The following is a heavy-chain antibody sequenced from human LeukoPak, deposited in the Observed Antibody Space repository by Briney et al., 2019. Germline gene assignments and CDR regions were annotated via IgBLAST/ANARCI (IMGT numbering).Heavy chain of an antibody. Sequence: TLSLTCTVSGGSITSGDYYWTWIRQPPGKALEWLARIDWDDDKFYSTSLKTRLTISKDTSKNQVVLTMTNMDPVDTATYYCARMGYSSSWRFDYWGQGTLVTVSS. V-gene: IGHV2-70*16. D-gene: IGHD6-13*01. CDR1: GGSITSGDYY. J-gene: IGHJ4*02. CDR2: IDWDDDK. CDR3: ARMGYSSSWRFDY.